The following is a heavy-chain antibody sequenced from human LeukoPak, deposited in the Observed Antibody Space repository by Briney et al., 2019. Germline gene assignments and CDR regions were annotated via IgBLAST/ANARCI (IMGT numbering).Heavy chain of an antibody. Sequence: GGSLRLSCPASGFIFSDYYMNWVRQAPGKGLEWVSSISSSSSYIYYADSVKGRFTISRDNAKNSLYLQMNSLRAEDTAVYYCAREIHLDYWGQGTLVTVSS. CDR1: GFIFSDYY. CDR3: AREIHLDY. J-gene: IGHJ4*02. V-gene: IGHV3-21*01. CDR2: ISSSSSYI. D-gene: IGHD5-18*01.